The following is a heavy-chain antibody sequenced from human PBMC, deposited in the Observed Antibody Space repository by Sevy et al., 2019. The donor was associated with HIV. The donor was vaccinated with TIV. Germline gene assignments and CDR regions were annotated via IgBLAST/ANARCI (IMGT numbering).Heavy chain of an antibody. D-gene: IGHD1-1*01. Sequence: SETLSLTCSVSGGSISSYFWIWVRQSPGKGLEWIGNIYFTGNTDYSPSLKSRVTLSLDTSKSHFSLILNSVTAADTAVYYCARDSTTRPRVLDYWGQGTLVTVSS. V-gene: IGHV4-59*01. J-gene: IGHJ4*02. CDR1: GGSISSYF. CDR3: ARDSTTRPRVLDY. CDR2: IYFTGNT.